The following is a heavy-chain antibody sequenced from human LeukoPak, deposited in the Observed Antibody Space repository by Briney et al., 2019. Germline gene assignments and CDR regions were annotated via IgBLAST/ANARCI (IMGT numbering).Heavy chain of an antibody. CDR1: GFTFSSYA. J-gene: IGHJ4*02. V-gene: IGHV3-23*01. CDR2: ISSSGDNT. CDR3: AKDPRASPGY. Sequence: GGSLRLSCAASGFTFSSYAMSWVRQAPGKGLEWVSAISSSGDNTYYADSVKGRFTISRDNSKNTLYLQMNSLRVEDTALYYCAKDPRASPGYWGQGTLVTVYS.